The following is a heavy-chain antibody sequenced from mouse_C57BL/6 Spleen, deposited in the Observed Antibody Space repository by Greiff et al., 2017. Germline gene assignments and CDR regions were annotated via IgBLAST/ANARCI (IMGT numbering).Heavy chain of an antibody. J-gene: IGHJ4*01. Sequence: VQLQQSGAELVRPGASVTLSCKASGYTFTDYEMHWVKQTPVHGLAWIGAIDPETGVTASNQKFKGKAILPADKSSSPAYMELRSLTSEDSAVYYCTRTVVAHYAMDYWGQGTSVTVSS. V-gene: IGHV1-15*01. CDR1: GYTFTDYE. D-gene: IGHD1-1*01. CDR2: IDPETGVT. CDR3: TRTVVAHYAMDY.